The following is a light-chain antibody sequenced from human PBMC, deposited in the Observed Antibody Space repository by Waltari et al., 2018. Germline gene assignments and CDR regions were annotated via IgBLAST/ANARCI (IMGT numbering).Light chain of an antibody. Sequence: QSVLTQPPSVSGAPGQRVTIPCTGSSSNIGAGHDLHWYQQLPGTAPKLLIYGNSNRPSGVPDRFSGSKSGTSASLAITGLQAEDETDYYCQSYDSSLSVVFGGGTKLTVL. CDR1: SSNIGAGHD. J-gene: IGLJ2*01. V-gene: IGLV1-40*01. CDR2: GNS. CDR3: QSYDSSLSVV.